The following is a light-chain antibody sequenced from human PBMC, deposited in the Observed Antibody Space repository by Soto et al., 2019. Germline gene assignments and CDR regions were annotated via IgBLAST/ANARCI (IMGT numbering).Light chain of an antibody. CDR2: GAS. J-gene: IGKJ1*01. CDR3: QQSNDWPLT. Sequence: EIGLMQSPGTLSFFAGEGAPLSCRASRSVTNNYLAWHQQKPCQTPRLLIYGASSRATGIPDRFSGRGPGTEFTLALSCRQSEDFAVYYCQQSNDWPLTFGQGTKVDIK. V-gene: IGKV3-20*01. CDR1: RSVTNNY.